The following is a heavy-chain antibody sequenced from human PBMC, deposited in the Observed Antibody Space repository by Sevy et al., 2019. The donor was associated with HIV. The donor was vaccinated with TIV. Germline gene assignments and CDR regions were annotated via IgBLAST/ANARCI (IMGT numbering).Heavy chain of an antibody. Sequence: SETLSLTCTVFGGSISAYSWSWIRQSPGKGLEYIGYIYYTGSTYYNPSLKSRVTISIDTSKNQFSLRLTSVTAADTAMYYCARAPPVRSGDDSLNWFDPWGQGTLVTVSS. CDR2: IYYTGST. V-gene: IGHV4-59*01. CDR3: ARAPPVRSGDDSLNWFDP. D-gene: IGHD5-12*01. CDR1: GGSISAYS. J-gene: IGHJ5*02.